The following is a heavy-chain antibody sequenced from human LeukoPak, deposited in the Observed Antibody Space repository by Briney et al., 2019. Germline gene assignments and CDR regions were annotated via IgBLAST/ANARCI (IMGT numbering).Heavy chain of an antibody. CDR3: ARGGFSHATDY. Sequence: GGSLRLSCAASGFTFSSYSMNWVRQAPGKGLEWVSSISSSSSYIYYADSVKGRFTISRDNAKNSLYLQMNSLRAEDMAVYYCARGGFSHATDYWGQGTLVTVSS. CDR1: GFTFSSYS. CDR2: ISSSSSYI. J-gene: IGHJ4*02. V-gene: IGHV3-21*01.